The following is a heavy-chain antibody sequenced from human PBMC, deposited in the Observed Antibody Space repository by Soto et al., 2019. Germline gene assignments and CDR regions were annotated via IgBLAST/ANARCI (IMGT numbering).Heavy chain of an antibody. CDR3: ARAPYYSGSSRINNWFDP. CDR1: GGTFSSYA. J-gene: IGHJ5*02. V-gene: IGHV1-69*13. Sequence: SVKVSCKASGGTFSSYAISWVRQAPGQGLEWMGGIIPIFGTANYAQKFQGRVTITADESTSTAYMELSSLRSEDTAVYYCARAPYYSGSSRINNWFDPWGQGTLVTVSS. CDR2: IIPIFGTA. D-gene: IGHD3-10*01.